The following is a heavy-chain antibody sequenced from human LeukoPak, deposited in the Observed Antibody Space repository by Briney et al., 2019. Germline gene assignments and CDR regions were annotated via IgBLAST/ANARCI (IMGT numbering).Heavy chain of an antibody. CDR2: IYYSGSS. Sequence: SETLSLTCSVSGGSISTYYWSWIRQPPGKGLEWIGYIYYSGSSNYNPSLKSRVTISVDTSKNQFSLKLTSVTAADTAVYYCARAQLNLLVDFGMDVWGQGTTVTVSS. D-gene: IGHD1-1*01. J-gene: IGHJ6*02. CDR1: GGSISTYY. V-gene: IGHV4-59*01. CDR3: ARAQLNLLVDFGMDV.